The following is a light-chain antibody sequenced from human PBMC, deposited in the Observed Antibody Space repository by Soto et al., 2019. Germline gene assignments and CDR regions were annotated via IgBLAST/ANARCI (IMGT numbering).Light chain of an antibody. CDR1: QGISSY. CDR2: AAS. J-gene: IGKJ3*01. CDR3: QQLNSYPRT. V-gene: IGKV1-9*01. Sequence: DIQLTQPPSFQSASVGDRVTMTCRASQGISSYLAWYQQKPGKAPKLLIYAASTLQSGVPSRFSGSGSGTEFTLTISSLQPEDFATYSCQQLNSYPRTFGPGTKVDIK.